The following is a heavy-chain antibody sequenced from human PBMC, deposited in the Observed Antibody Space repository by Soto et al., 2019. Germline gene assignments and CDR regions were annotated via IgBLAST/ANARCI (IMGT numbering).Heavy chain of an antibody. CDR1: GGSFSGYY. V-gene: IGHV4-34*01. CDR3: ARASHDIVTGPAWGWYCDP. D-gene: IGHD3-9*01. J-gene: IGHJ2*01. Sequence: QVQLQQWGAGPVGPLETLSLTCGVSGGSFSGYYWACSRRSPGKGLEWIGEINDRGSSNYNPSLKSRVSISVDTSKNHYSLNLRSVTAADTAVYYCARASHDIVTGPAWGWYCDPCGRGTLVSVSS. CDR2: INDRGSS.